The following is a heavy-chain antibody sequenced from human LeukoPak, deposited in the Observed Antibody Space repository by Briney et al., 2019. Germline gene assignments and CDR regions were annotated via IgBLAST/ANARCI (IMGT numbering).Heavy chain of an antibody. CDR1: GGTFSSYA. Sequence: ASVKVSCKASGGTFSSYAISWVQQAPGQGLEWMGGIIPIFGTANYAQKFQGRVTITTDESTGTAYMELSSLRSEDTAVYYCARETEMATMQYYFDYWGQGTLVTVSS. CDR2: IIPIFGTA. V-gene: IGHV1-69*05. J-gene: IGHJ4*02. CDR3: ARETEMATMQYYFDY. D-gene: IGHD5-24*01.